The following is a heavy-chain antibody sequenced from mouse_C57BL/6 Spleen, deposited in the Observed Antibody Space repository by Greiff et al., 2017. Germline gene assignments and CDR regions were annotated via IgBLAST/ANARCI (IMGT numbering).Heavy chain of an antibody. CDR2: IYPSDSET. CDR3: ARNYGSSHYFDY. V-gene: IGHV1-61*01. D-gene: IGHD1-1*01. CDR1: GYTFTSYW. Sequence: QVQLQQPGAELVRPGSSVKLSCKASGYTFTSYWMDWVKQRPGQGLEWIGNIYPSDSETHYNQKFKDKATLTVDKSSSTAYMQLSSLTSEDSAVYYCARNYGSSHYFDYWGQGTTLTGSS. J-gene: IGHJ2*01.